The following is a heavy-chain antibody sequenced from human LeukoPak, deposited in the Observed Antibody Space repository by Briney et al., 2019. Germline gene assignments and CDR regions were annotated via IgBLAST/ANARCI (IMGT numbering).Heavy chain of an antibody. CDR2: IIPIFGTA. CDR1: LGTFSSYA. V-gene: IGHV1-69*13. CDR3: ARDKAAVYFDY. Sequence: SVRVSCKASLGTFSSYAISWVRQAPGQGLEWMGGIIPIFGTANYAQKFQGRVTITADESTSTAYMELSSLRSEDTAVYYCARDKAAVYFDYWGQGTLVTVSS. D-gene: IGHD6-13*01. J-gene: IGHJ4*02.